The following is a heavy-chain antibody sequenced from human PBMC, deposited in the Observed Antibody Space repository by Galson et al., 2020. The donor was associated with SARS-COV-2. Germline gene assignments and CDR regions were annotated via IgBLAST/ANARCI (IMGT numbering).Heavy chain of an antibody. Sequence: GGSLRLSCAASGFTFSSYGMHWVRQAPGKGLEWVAVIWYDGSNKYYADSVKGRFTISRDNSKNTLYLQMNSLRAEDTAVYYCARELGSGYYYFDYWGQGILVSVSS. CDR1: GFTFSSYG. V-gene: IGHV3-33*01. D-gene: IGHD3-3*01. CDR2: IWYDGSNK. J-gene: IGHJ4*02. CDR3: ARELGSGYYYFDY.